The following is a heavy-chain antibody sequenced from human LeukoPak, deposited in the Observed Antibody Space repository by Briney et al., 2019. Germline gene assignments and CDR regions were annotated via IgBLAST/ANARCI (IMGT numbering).Heavy chain of an antibody. CDR3: AKDRGLYGDYVGVY. D-gene: IGHD4-17*01. V-gene: IGHV3-23*01. Sequence: PGGSLRLSCAVSGFTFSSYAMTWVRQAPGKGLEWVSAISGSGDSTYYADSVKGRFTISRDNSKNTLYLQMNSLRGEDTAVYYCAKDRGLYGDYVGVYWGQGTLVTVSS. J-gene: IGHJ4*02. CDR2: ISGSGDST. CDR1: GFTFSSYA.